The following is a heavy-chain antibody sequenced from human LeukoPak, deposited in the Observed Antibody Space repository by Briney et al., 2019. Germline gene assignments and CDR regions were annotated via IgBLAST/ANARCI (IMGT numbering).Heavy chain of an antibody. CDR1: VFTLSSNY. Sequence: PGGSLRLSCAASVFTLSSNYMSWVRQAPVKVLGCVSLTYSCGSTYYVDSVNGRFTISRDNSKNPLYLQMSSLRVEDTAVYYCASKRGYNYGYDYWGQGNLVNVAS. CDR2: TYSCGST. J-gene: IGHJ4*02. V-gene: IGHV3-53*01. CDR3: ASKRGYNYGYDY. D-gene: IGHD5-18*01.